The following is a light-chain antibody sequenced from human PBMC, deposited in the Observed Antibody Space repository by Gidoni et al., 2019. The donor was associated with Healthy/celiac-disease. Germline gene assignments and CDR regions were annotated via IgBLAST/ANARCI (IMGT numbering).Light chain of an antibody. CDR3: QQYDNLPFT. J-gene: IGKJ3*01. CDR2: DAS. Sequence: DIQMTQSPSSLSVSVGDRVTITCQASQDISNYLNWYQQKPGKAPKLLIYDASNLETGVPSRFSGSGSGTDFTFTISSLQPEDIATYYCQQYDNLPFTFXPXTKVDIK. V-gene: IGKV1-33*01. CDR1: QDISNY.